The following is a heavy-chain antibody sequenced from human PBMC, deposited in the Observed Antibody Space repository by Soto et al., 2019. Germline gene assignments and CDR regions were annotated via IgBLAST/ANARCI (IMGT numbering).Heavy chain of an antibody. J-gene: IGHJ2*01. CDR2: INHSGST. D-gene: IGHD3-16*01. V-gene: IGHV4-34*01. CDR3: ARGYDYVGGRYFDL. Sequence: QVQLQQWGAGLLKPSETLSLTCAVYGGSFSGYYWSWIRQPPGKGLEWIGEINHSGSTNYNPSLNRGVTMSLDTYQNQSSLKLSSVTAADTAVDYCARGYDYVGGRYFDLWGRGPLVTVSS. CDR1: GGSFSGYY.